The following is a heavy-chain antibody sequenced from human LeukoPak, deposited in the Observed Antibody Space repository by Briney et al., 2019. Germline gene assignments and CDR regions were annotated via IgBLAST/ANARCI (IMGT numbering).Heavy chain of an antibody. J-gene: IGHJ4*02. CDR1: GFSVSGNY. CDR2: ISSGGYT. CDR3: ARDHPYGSGTLAKN. V-gene: IGHV3-66*01. Sequence: GGSLRLSCAASGFSVSGNYMSWVRQAPGKGLDWVSVISSGGYTQYADSVKGRFTVSRDNSKNILYLQMDSLRVDDTAVYYCARDHPYGSGTLAKNWGQGTLVTVSS. D-gene: IGHD3-10*01.